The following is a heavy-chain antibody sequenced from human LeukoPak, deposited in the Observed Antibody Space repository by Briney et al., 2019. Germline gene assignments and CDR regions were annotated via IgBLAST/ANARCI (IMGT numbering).Heavy chain of an antibody. V-gene: IGHV1-69*04. J-gene: IGHJ4*02. CDR1: GGTFSSYA. Sequence: SVKVSCKASGGTFSSYAISWVRQAPGQGLEWMGRIIPILGIANYAQKSQGRVTITADKSTSTAYMELSSLRSEDTAVYYCARDLGLGESFDYWGQGTLVTVSS. CDR2: IIPILGIA. CDR3: ARDLGLGESFDY. D-gene: IGHD2-21*01.